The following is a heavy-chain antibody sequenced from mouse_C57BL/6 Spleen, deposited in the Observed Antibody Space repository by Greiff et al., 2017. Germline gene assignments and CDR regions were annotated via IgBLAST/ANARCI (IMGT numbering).Heavy chain of an antibody. J-gene: IGHJ3*01. D-gene: IGHD1-1*01. Sequence: VQLQQSGTVLARPGASVTMSCKTSGYTFTSYWMHWVKQRPGQGLEWIGAIYPGNSDTSYNQKFKGKAKLTAVTSASTAYMELRSLTNEDSAAYYCTLGTTVVARDWFAYWGQGTLVTVSA. CDR2: IYPGNSDT. CDR3: TLGTTVVARDWFAY. CDR1: GYTFTSYW. V-gene: IGHV1-5*01.